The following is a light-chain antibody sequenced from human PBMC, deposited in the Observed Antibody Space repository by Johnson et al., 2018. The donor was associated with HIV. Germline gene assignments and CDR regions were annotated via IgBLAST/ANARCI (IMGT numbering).Light chain of an antibody. CDR2: DNN. CDR1: NSNIGNNY. J-gene: IGLJ1*01. V-gene: IGLV1-51*01. CDR3: GTWDSSLSAGGANYV. Sequence: QAVLTQPPSVSAAPGQKVTISCSGSNSNIGNNYVSWYQHLPGTAPKLLIYDNNKRPSGIPDRFSGSKSGTSATLGITGLQTGDQADYYCGTWDSSLSAGGANYVFGTGTKVTVL.